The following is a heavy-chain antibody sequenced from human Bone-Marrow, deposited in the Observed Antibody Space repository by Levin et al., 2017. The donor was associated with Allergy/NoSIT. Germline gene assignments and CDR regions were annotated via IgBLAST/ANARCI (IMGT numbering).Heavy chain of an antibody. CDR1: GFTFNNYN. CDR3: AREVGSGWHYFDS. CDR2: IESSGRYI. D-gene: IGHD6-19*01. J-gene: IGHJ4*02. V-gene: IGHV3-21*01. Sequence: LSLTCVASGFTFNNYNMNWVRQAPGRGLQWVSSIESSGRYIYYADSLEGRFTISRDNAKNSLYLQMSSLRAEDTAVYYCAREVGSGWHYFDSWGQGTLVTVSS.